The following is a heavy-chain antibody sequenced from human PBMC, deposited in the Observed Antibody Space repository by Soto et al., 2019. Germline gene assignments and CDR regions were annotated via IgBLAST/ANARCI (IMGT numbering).Heavy chain of an antibody. Sequence: GSLRLSCAASGFTLTTYAMTWVRQAPGKGLEWVSGITGSGGSTYYADSVKGRFTISRDNSENTVYLQMNSLRAEDTAIYYCAKDHYGPDPWGQGTVVTVSS. CDR3: AKDHYGPDP. J-gene: IGHJ5*02. CDR1: GFTLTTYA. CDR2: ITGSGGST. V-gene: IGHV3-23*01. D-gene: IGHD4-17*01.